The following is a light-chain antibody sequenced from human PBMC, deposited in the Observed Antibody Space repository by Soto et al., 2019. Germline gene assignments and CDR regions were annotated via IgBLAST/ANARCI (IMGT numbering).Light chain of an antibody. CDR2: GAS. J-gene: IGKJ5*01. V-gene: IGKV3-20*01. CDR3: QQYGSSPIT. Sequence: EIVLTQSPGTLSLSPGERATLSCRARQSVSSSYLAWYQQQPGQAPRLLIYGASSRATGIPDRFSGSGSGTDFPLTISRLEPEDFAVHYCQQYGSSPITFGQGTRLEIK. CDR1: QSVSSSY.